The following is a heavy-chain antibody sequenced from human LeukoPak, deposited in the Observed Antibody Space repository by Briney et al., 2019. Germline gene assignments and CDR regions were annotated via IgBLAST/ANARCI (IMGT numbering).Heavy chain of an antibody. J-gene: IGHJ4*02. CDR2: ISYDGSNK. D-gene: IGHD5-18*01. CDR1: GFTFSSYG. CDR3: AKGGGGYRYGFRY. V-gene: IGHV3-30*18. Sequence: GSLSLSCAASGFTFSSYGMHWVRQAPGKGLEWVAVISYDGSNKYYADSVKGRFTISRDNSKNTLYLQMNSLRAEDTAVYYCAKGGGGYRYGFRYWGQGILVTVSS.